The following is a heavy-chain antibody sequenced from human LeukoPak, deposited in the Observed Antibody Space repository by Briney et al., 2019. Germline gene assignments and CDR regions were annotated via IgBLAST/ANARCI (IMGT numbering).Heavy chain of an antibody. J-gene: IGHJ4*02. CDR3: ARDLTGGYYDFWSGYSYYFDY. Sequence: SETLSLTCTVSGYSISSGYYWGWIRQPPGKGLEWIGSIYHSGSTYYNPSLKSRVTISVDTSKNQFSLKLSSVTAADTAVYYCARDLTGGYYDFWSGYSYYFDYWGQGTLVTVSS. CDR2: IYHSGST. D-gene: IGHD3-3*01. V-gene: IGHV4-38-2*02. CDR1: GYSISSGYY.